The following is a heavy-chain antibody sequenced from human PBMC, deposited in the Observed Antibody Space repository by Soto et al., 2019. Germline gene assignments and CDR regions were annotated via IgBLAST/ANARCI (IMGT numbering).Heavy chain of an antibody. CDR2: INVGHGNT. V-gene: IGHV1-3*01. D-gene: IGHD6-19*01. CDR1: GYTFTNYG. J-gene: IGHJ2*01. Sequence: QAQLVQSGAEVKKPGASVKVSCKASGYTFTNYGIHWVRQAPGQRLEWMGWINVGHGNTKYSQKLQGRVTITRDAAASRAHLELSSRRSEDTAVYYCARSGYSSGWYHGYFDFWGRGTLVTVSS. CDR3: ARSGYSSGWYHGYFDF.